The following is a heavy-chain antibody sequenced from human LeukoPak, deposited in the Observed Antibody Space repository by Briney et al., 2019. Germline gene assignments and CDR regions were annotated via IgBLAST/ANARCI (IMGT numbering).Heavy chain of an antibody. V-gene: IGHV4-31*03. J-gene: IGHJ4*02. Sequence: SQTLSLTCTVSGGSIRSGGYYWSWIRQHPGKGLEWIGYIYYSGSTYYNPSLKSRVTISVDTSKNQFSLKLSSVTAADTAVYYCAREGSYGYFDYWGQGTLVTVSS. CDR1: GGSIRSGGYY. D-gene: IGHD5-18*01. CDR2: IYYSGST. CDR3: AREGSYGYFDY.